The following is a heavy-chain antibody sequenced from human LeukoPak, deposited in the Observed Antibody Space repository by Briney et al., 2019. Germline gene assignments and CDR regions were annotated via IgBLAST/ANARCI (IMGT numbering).Heavy chain of an antibody. CDR3: AKGISPSGGSGIDY. D-gene: IGHD3-10*01. V-gene: IGHV3-9*03. CDR2: ISWNSGSI. J-gene: IGHJ4*02. Sequence: GGSLRLSCAASGFTFDDYAMHWVRQAPGKGLEWVSGISWNSGSIGYADSVKGRFTISRDNAKNSLYLQMNSLRAEDMALYYCAKGISPSGGSGIDYWGQGTLVTVSS. CDR1: GFTFDDYA.